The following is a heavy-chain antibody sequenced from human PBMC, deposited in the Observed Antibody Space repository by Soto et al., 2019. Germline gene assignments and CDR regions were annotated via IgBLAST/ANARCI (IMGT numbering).Heavy chain of an antibody. CDR3: XXEGVRGMDV. CDR1: GYTFTSYD. CDR2: MNPNSANT. Sequence: QVQLVQSGAEVKKPGASVKVSCKASGYTFTSYDINWVRQATGQGLEWMGWMNPNSANTGYAQKFQGRVTMTRKTXXXXXXXXXXXXXXXXXXXXXXXXEGVRGMDVWGQGTTVTVSS. D-gene: IGHD3-16*01. V-gene: IGHV1-8*01. J-gene: IGHJ6*02.